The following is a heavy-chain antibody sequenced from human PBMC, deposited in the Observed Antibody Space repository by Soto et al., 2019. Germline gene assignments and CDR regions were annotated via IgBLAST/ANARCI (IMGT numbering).Heavy chain of an antibody. D-gene: IGHD2-2*01. J-gene: IGHJ4*02. Sequence: QVQLVQSGAEVKKPGASVKVSCKASGYTFTSYGISWVRQAPGQGLEWMGWIRAYNGNTNYPQKLRGRVTMTTDTSTSTVYLELRSLGSDDTAVYYCASEGPASWNWGQGTLVTVSS. CDR3: ASEGPASWN. CDR2: IRAYNGNT. V-gene: IGHV1-18*01. CDR1: GYTFTSYG.